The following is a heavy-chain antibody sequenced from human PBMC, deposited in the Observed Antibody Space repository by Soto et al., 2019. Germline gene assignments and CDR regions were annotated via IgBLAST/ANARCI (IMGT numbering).Heavy chain of an antibody. CDR1: GGSISSSNW. CDR3: AASYYYGMDV. Sequence: SETLALTCAVSGGSISSSNWWSCVRQPPGKGLEWIGEIYHSGSTNYIPPLKSRVTISVAKSKNQFSLKLSSVTAADTAVYYCAASYYYGMDVWGQGSTVTVSS. CDR2: IYHSGST. V-gene: IGHV4-4*02. J-gene: IGHJ6*02.